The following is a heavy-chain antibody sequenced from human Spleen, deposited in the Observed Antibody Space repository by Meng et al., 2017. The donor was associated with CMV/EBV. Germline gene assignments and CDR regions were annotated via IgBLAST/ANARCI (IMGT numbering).Heavy chain of an antibody. CDR1: GYSFTDYW. D-gene: IGHD2-2*01. V-gene: IGHV5-51*01. CDR3: ARRGRYCSNTRCSGFDY. J-gene: IGHJ4*02. CDR2: IYPADSDT. Sequence: GESLKISCKASGYSFTDYWIGWVRQMPGKGLELMGVIYPADSDTTYSPSFQGQVTISAVKSISTAYMELSRLRSDDTAVYYCARRGRYCSNTRCSGFDYWGQGALVTVSS.